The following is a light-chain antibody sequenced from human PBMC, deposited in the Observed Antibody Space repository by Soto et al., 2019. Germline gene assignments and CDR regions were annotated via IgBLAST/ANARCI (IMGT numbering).Light chain of an antibody. J-gene: IGKJ1*01. V-gene: IGKV3-11*01. CDR3: QQRSNWRT. CDR1: QSVSTN. CDR2: GAS. Sequence: EIVLTQSPATLSLSPGERATLSCRASQSVSTNLAWYQQKPGQPPRLLIYGASNRATGIPARFSGSGSGTDFTLTISSLEPEDFAVYFCQQRSNWRTFGRGTKVDIK.